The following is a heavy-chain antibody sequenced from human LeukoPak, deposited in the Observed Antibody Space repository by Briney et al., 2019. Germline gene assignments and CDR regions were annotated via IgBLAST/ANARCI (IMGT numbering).Heavy chain of an antibody. CDR3: ARHEHTARRLIPFDY. Sequence: SETLFLTCTVSGGSISSYYWSWIRQPPGKGLEWIGYISYSGSTNYNPSLKSRVTISVDTSKNQFSLKLSSVTAADTAVYYCARHEHTARRLIPFDYWGQGTLVTVSS. V-gene: IGHV4-59*08. CDR1: GGSISSYY. J-gene: IGHJ4*02. D-gene: IGHD6-6*01. CDR2: ISYSGST.